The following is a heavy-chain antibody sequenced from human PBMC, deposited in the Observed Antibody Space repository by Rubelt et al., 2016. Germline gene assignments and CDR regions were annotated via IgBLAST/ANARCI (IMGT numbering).Heavy chain of an antibody. Sequence: KGLEWVAVISHDGSNEYYADSVKGRFTISRDNSKNTLFLQMNSLRAEDTAVYYCAKDRHWDGSNWYDGVLAFGIWGQGTMVTVSS. D-gene: IGHD6-13*01. CDR3: AKDRHWDGSNWYDGVLAFGI. V-gene: IGHV3-33*06. CDR2: ISHDGSNE. J-gene: IGHJ3*02.